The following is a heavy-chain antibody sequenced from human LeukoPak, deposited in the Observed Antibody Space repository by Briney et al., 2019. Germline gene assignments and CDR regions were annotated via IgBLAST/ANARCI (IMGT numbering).Heavy chain of an antibody. V-gene: IGHV3-21*01. CDR3: AREGSPYYYYMDV. Sequence: GGSLRLSCAASGFTFSSYSMNWVRQAPGKGLEWVSSISSSSSYIYYADSVKGRFTISRDNAKTSLYLQMNSLRAEDMAVYYCAREGSPYYYYMDVWGKGTTVTVSS. J-gene: IGHJ6*03. CDR2: ISSSSSYI. CDR1: GFTFSSYS. D-gene: IGHD6-13*01.